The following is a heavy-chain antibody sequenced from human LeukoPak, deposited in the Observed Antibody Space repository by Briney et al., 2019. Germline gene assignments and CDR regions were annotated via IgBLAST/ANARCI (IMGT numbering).Heavy chain of an antibody. CDR3: ASVGGHCSGGSCYKHYYYYMDV. CDR1: GGSFSGYY. Sequence: SETLSLTCAVYGGSFSGYYWSWIRQPPGKGLEWIGEINHSGSTNYNLSLKSRVTISVDTSKNQFSLKLSSVTAADTAVYYCASVGGHCSGGSCYKHYYYYMDVWGKGTTVTVSS. D-gene: IGHD2-15*01. J-gene: IGHJ6*03. V-gene: IGHV4-34*01. CDR2: INHSGST.